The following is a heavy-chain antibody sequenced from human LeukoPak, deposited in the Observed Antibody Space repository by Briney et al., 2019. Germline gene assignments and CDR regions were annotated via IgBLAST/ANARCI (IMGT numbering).Heavy chain of an antibody. CDR2: NSVRAGTI. J-gene: IGHJ6*02. Sequence: PGRSLRLSCAASGFDLSKYEMNWVRQAPGKGLEWIAYNSVRAGTIYYGDSAEGRFTISRDDAKNSLYLQMNSLRVEDTAIYYCAKDFPHYYETSHGMDVWGQGTTVTVS. CDR1: GFDLSKYE. CDR3: AKDFPHYYETSHGMDV. V-gene: IGHV3-48*03. D-gene: IGHD3-22*01.